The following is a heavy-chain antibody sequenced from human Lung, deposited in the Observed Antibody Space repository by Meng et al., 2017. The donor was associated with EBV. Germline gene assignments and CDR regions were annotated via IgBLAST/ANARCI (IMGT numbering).Heavy chain of an antibody. CDR2: IDSGGTN. Sequence: VVSGGGLLPPGGSLRLSCSASGFSVSRTYMTWVRQAPGKGLEWVSAIDSGGTNYYADSVKGRFTISRDNSRNTVDLQMSSLRGGDTAVYYCGRLSKWGQGALVTVSS. J-gene: IGHJ4*02. CDR3: GRLSK. V-gene: IGHV3-53*01. CDR1: GFSVSRTY.